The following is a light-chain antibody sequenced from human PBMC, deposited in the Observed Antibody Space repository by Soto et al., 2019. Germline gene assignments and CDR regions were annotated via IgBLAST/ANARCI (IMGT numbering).Light chain of an antibody. Sequence: DIQLTQSPSFLSASVGDRVTITCRASQAISSYLAWFQQRPGKAPKVLIYAASTLQSGVPSRFSGSGSGTEFTLTISSLPPEDFATYFCQQRNSYPWTFGQGTKVEIK. CDR1: QAISSY. CDR2: AAS. CDR3: QQRNSYPWT. V-gene: IGKV1-9*01. J-gene: IGKJ1*01.